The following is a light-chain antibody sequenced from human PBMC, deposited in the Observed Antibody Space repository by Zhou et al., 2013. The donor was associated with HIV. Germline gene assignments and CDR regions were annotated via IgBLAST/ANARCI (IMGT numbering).Light chain of an antibody. V-gene: IGKV1-39*01. Sequence: DIQMTQSPSSLSASVGDRVTITCRASQSISSHLNWYQQKTGKAPKLLIYTASSLHSGVPSRFSGSGSGTDFTLTISSLQPEDFASYYCQQSNSFPQTFGQGTKVEIK. CDR2: TAS. CDR3: QQSNSFPQT. J-gene: IGKJ1*01. CDR1: QSISSH.